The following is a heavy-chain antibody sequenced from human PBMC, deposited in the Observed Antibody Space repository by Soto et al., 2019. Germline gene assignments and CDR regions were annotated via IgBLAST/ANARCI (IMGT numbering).Heavy chain of an antibody. CDR1: GGTFSSYA. Sequence: SVKISCKASGGTFSSYAISWGRQAPAEGLEWMGGIIPIFGTANYAQKCQGRGTITADKSMSTAYMEPSSLRSEDTAVYYCARDKGRYSYGSYYYYCMDVWGQGTTVTVSS. CDR2: IIPIFGTA. J-gene: IGHJ6*02. CDR3: ARDKGRYSYGSYYYYCMDV. V-gene: IGHV1-69*06. D-gene: IGHD5-18*01.